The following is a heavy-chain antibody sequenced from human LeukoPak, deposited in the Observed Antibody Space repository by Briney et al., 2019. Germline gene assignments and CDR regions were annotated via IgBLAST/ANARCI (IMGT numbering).Heavy chain of an antibody. CDR3: TTDPGEWEPI. CDR1: GLTFTNAW. CDR2: IKSKTDGGTT. J-gene: IGHJ3*02. V-gene: IGHV3-15*01. D-gene: IGHD1-26*01. Sequence: GGSLRLSCATSGLTFTNAWMSWFRQAPGKGLEWVGRIKSKTDGGTTDYAAHVKGRFTISRDESKNTLYLQMNSLKTEDTAVYYCTTDPGEWEPIWGQGTMVTVSS.